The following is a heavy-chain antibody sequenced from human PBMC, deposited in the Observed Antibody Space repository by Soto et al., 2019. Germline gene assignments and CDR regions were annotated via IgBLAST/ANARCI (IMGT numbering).Heavy chain of an antibody. CDR1: GGSISSSNW. J-gene: IGHJ4*02. D-gene: IGHD6-13*01. V-gene: IGHV4-4*02. CDR3: AREGDRSSWDIDY. CDR2: IFHSGST. Sequence: QVQLQESGPGLLQPSGTLSLTCAVSGGSISSSNWWSWVRQPPGKGLEWIGEIFHSGSTNYHPSLKSRVTISVDKSKNQLSLKLSSVTAADTAVYYCAREGDRSSWDIDYWGQGTLVTVSS.